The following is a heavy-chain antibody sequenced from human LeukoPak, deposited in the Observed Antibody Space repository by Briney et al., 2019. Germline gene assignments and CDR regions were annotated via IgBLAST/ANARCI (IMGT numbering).Heavy chain of an antibody. CDR3: ASETVTTASWLDY. CDR1: GGSISSYY. D-gene: IGHD4-17*01. V-gene: IGHV4-59*01. J-gene: IGHJ4*02. Sequence: SETLSLTCTVSGGSISSYYWSWIRQPPGKGLEWIGYIYYSGSTNYNPSLKSRVTISVDTSKNQFSLKLSSVTAADTAVYYCASETVTTASWLDYWGQGTLVTVSS. CDR2: IYYSGST.